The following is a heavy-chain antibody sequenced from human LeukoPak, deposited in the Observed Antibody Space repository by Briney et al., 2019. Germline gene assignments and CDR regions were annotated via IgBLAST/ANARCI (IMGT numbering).Heavy chain of an antibody. Sequence: GGSLRLSCAVSGITLSNYGMSWVRQAPGKGLEWVAGISGSGGGTNYADSVKGRFTISRDNYKNTLYLQMNSLGAEDTAVYFCAKDLGPQWGQGTLVTVSS. CDR1: GITLSNYG. CDR3: AKDLGPQ. CDR2: ISGSGGGT. V-gene: IGHV3-23*01. D-gene: IGHD7-27*01. J-gene: IGHJ4*02.